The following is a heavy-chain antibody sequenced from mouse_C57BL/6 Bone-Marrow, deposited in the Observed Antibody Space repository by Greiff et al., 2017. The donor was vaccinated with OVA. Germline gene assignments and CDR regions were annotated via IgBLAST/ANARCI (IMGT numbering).Heavy chain of an antibody. CDR3: ARYVLYYYAMDY. CDR2: INPNNGGT. V-gene: IGHV1-18*01. J-gene: IGHJ4*01. Sequence: VHVKQSGPELVKPGASVKIPCKASGYTFTDYNMDWVKQSHGKSLEWIGDINPNNGGTIYNQKFKGKATLTVDKSSSTAYMELRSLTSEDTAVYYCARYVLYYYAMDYWGQGTSVTVSS. CDR1: GYTFTDYN.